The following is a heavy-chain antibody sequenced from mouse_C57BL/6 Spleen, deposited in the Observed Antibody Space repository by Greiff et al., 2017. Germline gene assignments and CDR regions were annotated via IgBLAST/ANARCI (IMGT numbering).Heavy chain of an antibody. J-gene: IGHJ2*01. CDR1: GYTFTDYY. D-gene: IGHD2-3*01. Sequence: VQLQQSGPELVKPGASVKISCKASGYTFTDYYMNWVKQSHGKSLEWIGDINPNNGGTSYNQKFKGKATLTVDKSSSTAYMELRSLTSEDSAVYYCARTGDGYFHYFDDWGQGTTLTVSS. V-gene: IGHV1-26*01. CDR2: INPNNGGT. CDR3: ARTGDGYFHYFDD.